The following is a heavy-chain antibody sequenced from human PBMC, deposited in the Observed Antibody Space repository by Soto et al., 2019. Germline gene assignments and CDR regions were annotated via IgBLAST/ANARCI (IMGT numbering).Heavy chain of an antibody. J-gene: IGHJ6*02. Sequence: SETLSLTCTVSGGSISSYYWSWIRQPAGKGLEWIGRIYTSGSTNYNPSLKSRVTMSVDTSKNQFSLKLSSVTAADTAVYYCARSPTITIFGVVMDVWGQGTTVTVPS. D-gene: IGHD3-3*01. CDR1: GGSISSYY. V-gene: IGHV4-4*07. CDR2: IYTSGST. CDR3: ARSPTITIFGVVMDV.